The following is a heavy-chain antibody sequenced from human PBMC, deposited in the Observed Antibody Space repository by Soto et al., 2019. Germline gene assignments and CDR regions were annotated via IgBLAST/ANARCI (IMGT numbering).Heavy chain of an antibody. Sequence: XGSLRLSFAASGFSFSSYGMEGVRLAPGKGLEWVAATTYDGGIKHYVDSVKGRFTISRDNSKNTLYLQMNSLRVEDTATYYCAGDMENPYFYYGLNVWGQGTTVTVSS. CDR3: AGDMENPYFYYGLNV. CDR2: TTYDGGIK. CDR1: GFSFSSYG. D-gene: IGHD3-3*01. J-gene: IGHJ6*02. V-gene: IGHV3-30*03.